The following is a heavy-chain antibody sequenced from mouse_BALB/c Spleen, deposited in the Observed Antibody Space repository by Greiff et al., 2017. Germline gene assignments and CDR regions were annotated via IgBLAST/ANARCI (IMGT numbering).Heavy chain of an antibody. CDR2: ISSGSSTI. CDR1: GFTFSSFG. Sequence: EVKLMESGGGLVQPGGSRKLSCAASGFTFSSFGMHWVRQAPEKGLEWVAYISSGSSTIYYADTVKGRFTISRDNPKNTLFLQMTSLRSEDTAMYYCARKGNWDWFAYWGQGTLVTVSA. CDR3: ARKGNWDWFAY. V-gene: IGHV5-17*02. D-gene: IGHD4-1*01. J-gene: IGHJ3*01.